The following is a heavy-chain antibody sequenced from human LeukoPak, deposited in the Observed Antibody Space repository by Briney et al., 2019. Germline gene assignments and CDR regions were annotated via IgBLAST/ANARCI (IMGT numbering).Heavy chain of an antibody. CDR2: ISAHKGDT. J-gene: IGHJ4*02. V-gene: IGHV1-18*01. D-gene: IGHD2-15*01. Sequence: ASLKVSCKTSGYTFTTYGISWLRQAPGQGLEWMGWISAHKGDTEYAQKFQGRVTMTRDTSTSTADMELQSLTSDDTAVYYCARADIIVVAGATPVGSGFEYWGQGALITVS. CDR3: ARADIIVVAGATPVGSGFEY. CDR1: GYTFTTYG.